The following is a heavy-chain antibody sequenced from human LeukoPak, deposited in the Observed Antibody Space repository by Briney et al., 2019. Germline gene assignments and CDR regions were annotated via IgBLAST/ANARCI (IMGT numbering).Heavy chain of an antibody. CDR3: ASSPEQQLVRKYYYYYYMDV. Sequence: GGSLRLSCAASGFSFSSYEMNWVRQAPGKGLEWISYISASGTLTHYADSVEGRFTISRDNAKNSLYLQMNSLRGEDTAVYYCASSPEQQLVRKYYYYYYMDVWGKGTTVTVSS. CDR2: ISASGTLT. V-gene: IGHV3-48*03. D-gene: IGHD6-13*01. CDR1: GFSFSSYE. J-gene: IGHJ6*03.